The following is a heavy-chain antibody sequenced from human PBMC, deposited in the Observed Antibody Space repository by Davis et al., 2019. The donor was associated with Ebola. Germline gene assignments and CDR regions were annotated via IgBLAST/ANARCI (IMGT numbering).Heavy chain of an antibody. D-gene: IGHD2-15*01. CDR2: IYFSGVT. Sequence: MPSETLSLTCTVSGASISSSTLYYWGWLRQSPGKGLEWIGSIYFSGVTHYHPSLKSRVTISVDTSKNQFSLNVESVTATDTAMYFCAGRSSGGARIDDWGQGTLVTVSS. J-gene: IGHJ4*02. V-gene: IGHV4-39*01. CDR1: GASISSSTLYY. CDR3: AGRSSGGARIDD.